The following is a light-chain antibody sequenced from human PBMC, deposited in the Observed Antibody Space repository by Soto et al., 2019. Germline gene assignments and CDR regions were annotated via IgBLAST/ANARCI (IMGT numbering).Light chain of an antibody. Sequence: SVLTQPPSASGTPGQIVAISCSGSSSNIGSNTVTWYQQPPGTAPKLLIYSTSQRSSGVPGRFSGSKSGASASLSIGGLQSEDEADYYCAAWDDRLDVYVFGTGTKVTVL. CDR2: STS. J-gene: IGLJ1*01. CDR3: AAWDDRLDVYV. V-gene: IGLV1-44*01. CDR1: SSNIGSNT.